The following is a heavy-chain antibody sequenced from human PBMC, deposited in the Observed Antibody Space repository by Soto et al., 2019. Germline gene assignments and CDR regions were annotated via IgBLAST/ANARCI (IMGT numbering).Heavy chain of an antibody. J-gene: IGHJ6*02. D-gene: IGHD6-6*01. V-gene: IGHV1-46*01. CDR1: GYTFTSYY. CDR3: ARDVIAARPVASPSYGMDV. CDR2: INPSGGST. Sequence: QVQLVQSGAEVKKPGASVKVSCKASGYTFTSYYMHWVRQAPGQGLEWMGIINPSGGSTSYAQKFQGRVTTTRDTSTSTVYMELSSLRSEDTAVYYCARDVIAARPVASPSYGMDVWGQGTTVTVSS.